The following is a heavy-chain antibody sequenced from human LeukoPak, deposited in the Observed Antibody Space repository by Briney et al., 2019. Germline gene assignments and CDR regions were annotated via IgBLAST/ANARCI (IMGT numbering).Heavy chain of an antibody. CDR1: GGTFSSYA. CDR3: AKDLRYFDRANWFDP. J-gene: IGHJ5*02. V-gene: IGHV3-23*01. CDR2: ISGSGGST. D-gene: IGHD3-9*01. Sequence: SCKASGGTFSSYAMSWVRQAQGKGLEWVSAISGSGGSTYYADSVKGRFTISRDNSKNTLYLQMNSLRAEDTAVYYCAKDLRYFDRANWFDPWGQGTLVTVSS.